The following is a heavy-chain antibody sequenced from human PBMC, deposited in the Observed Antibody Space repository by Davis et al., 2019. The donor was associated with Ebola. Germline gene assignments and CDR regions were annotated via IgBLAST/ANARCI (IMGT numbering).Heavy chain of an antibody. CDR2: ISYDGSNK. D-gene: IGHD3-10*01. V-gene: IGHV3-30-3*01. Sequence: GGSLRLSCAASGFTFSSYVMPWVCPAPGKGLERVAVISYDGSNKYYADSVKGRFTNSRDNSKNTLYLQMNSLRAEDTAVYYCARERRITMVRGDAFEIWGQGTMSTVAS. CDR3: ARERRITMVRGDAFEI. J-gene: IGHJ3*02. CDR1: GFTFSSYV.